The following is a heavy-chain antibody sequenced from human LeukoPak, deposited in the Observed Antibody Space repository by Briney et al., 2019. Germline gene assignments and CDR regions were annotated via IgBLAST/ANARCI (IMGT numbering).Heavy chain of an antibody. CDR1: GGSISSGSYY. J-gene: IGHJ5*02. V-gene: IGHV4-61*02. CDR3: ARQGCSGGSCYSGSWFDP. D-gene: IGHD2-15*01. Sequence: SETLSLTCTVSGGSISSGSYYWSWIRQPAGKGLEWIGRIYTSGSTYYNPSLKSRVTISVDTSKNQFSLKLSSVTAADTAVYYCARQGCSGGSCYSGSWFDPWGQGTLVTVSS. CDR2: IYTSGST.